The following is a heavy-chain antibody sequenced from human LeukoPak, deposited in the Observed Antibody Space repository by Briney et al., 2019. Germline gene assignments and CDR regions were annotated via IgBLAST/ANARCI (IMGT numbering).Heavy chain of an antibody. CDR1: GGSFSGYY. J-gene: IGHJ5*02. CDR2: INHSGST. Sequence: SETLSLTCAVYGGSFSGYYWSWIRQPPGKGLEWIGEINHSGSTNYNPSLKSRVTISVDTSKNQFSLKLSSVTAADTAVYYCARGPLWFGELLYSWGQGILVTVSS. V-gene: IGHV4-34*01. CDR3: ARGPLWFGELLYS. D-gene: IGHD3-10*01.